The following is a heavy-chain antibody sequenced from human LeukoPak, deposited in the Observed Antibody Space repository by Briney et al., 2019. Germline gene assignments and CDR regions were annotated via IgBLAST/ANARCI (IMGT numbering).Heavy chain of an antibody. CDR2: IYYRGST. J-gene: IGHJ4*01. D-gene: IGHD3-22*01. V-gene: IGHV4-59*08. Sequence: SETLSLTCTVSGASISTYYLSWIRQPPGKGLEWIGYIYYRGSTNYNPSLKSRVTTSVDTSKNQFSLRLSSVTAADTAVYYCASNYYDSSGYYIDWGHGTLVTVSS. CDR3: ASNYYDSSGYYID. CDR1: GASISTYY.